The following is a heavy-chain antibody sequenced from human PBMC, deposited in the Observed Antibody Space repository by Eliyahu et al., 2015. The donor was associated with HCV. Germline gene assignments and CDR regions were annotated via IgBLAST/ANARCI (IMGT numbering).Heavy chain of an antibody. V-gene: IGHV3-33*08. CDR3: ARGRVFSYGYGHYFDD. J-gene: IGHJ4*02. CDR2: IWYDGSEK. CDR1: GFXFSSHE. Sequence: QVQLVQSGGGVVQPGRSRRLSXAXSGFXFSSHEMHWVRQAPGKGLEWVXVIWYDGSEKYYVDSVKGRFTISRDNSENTLYLEMRSLRVEDTATYYCARGRVFSYGYGHYFDDWGQGTLVTVSS. D-gene: IGHD5-18*01.